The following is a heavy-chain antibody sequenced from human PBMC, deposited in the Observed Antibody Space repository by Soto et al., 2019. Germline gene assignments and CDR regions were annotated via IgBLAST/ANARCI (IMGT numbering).Heavy chain of an antibody. Sequence: PSETLSLTCTVSGGSISSSSYYWGWIRQPPGKGLEWIGSIYYSGSTYYNPSLKSRVTISVDTSKNQFSLKLSSVTAADTAVYYCARQGIYDFWSGPLVWFDPWGQGTLVTVSS. J-gene: IGHJ5*02. CDR2: IYYSGST. V-gene: IGHV4-39*01. CDR1: GGSISSSSYY. CDR3: ARQGIYDFWSGPLVWFDP. D-gene: IGHD3-3*01.